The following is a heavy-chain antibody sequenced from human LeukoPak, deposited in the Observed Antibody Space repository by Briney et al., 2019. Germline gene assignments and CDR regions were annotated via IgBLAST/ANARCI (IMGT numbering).Heavy chain of an antibody. CDR1: GFTFSSYA. CDR2: ISSNGGST. CDR3: VKGIVVVPAAMESGYYYCGMDV. J-gene: IGHJ6*04. Sequence: GGSLRLSCSASGFTFSSYAMHWVRQAPGKGLEYVSAISSNGGSTYYADSVKGRFTISRDNSKNTLYLQMSSLRAEDTAVYYCVKGIVVVPAAMESGYYYCGMDVWGKGTTVTVSS. V-gene: IGHV3-64D*06. D-gene: IGHD2-2*01.